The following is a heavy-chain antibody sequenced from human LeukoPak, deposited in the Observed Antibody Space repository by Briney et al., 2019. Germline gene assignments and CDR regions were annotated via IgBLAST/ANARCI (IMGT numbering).Heavy chain of an antibody. D-gene: IGHD3-10*01. CDR3: ARAYGSGTSYHPDY. V-gene: IGHV1-2*02. J-gene: IGHJ4*02. Sequence: ASVKVSCKASGYTFTAYYMHWVRQAPGQGLEWMGWINPNSGDTNSSQKLQDRVTLTRDTSISTAYMELSSLTSDDTAVYYCARAYGSGTSYHPDYWGQGTLVTVSS. CDR2: INPNSGDT. CDR1: GYTFTAYY.